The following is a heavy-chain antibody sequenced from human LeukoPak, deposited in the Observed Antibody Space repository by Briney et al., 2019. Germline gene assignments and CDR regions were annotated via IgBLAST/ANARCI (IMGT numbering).Heavy chain of an antibody. D-gene: IGHD5-18*01. Sequence: GGSLRLSCAVSGFTFTNYWMSWARQSPGKGLEWVANIYLDGSRAYYVDSVKGRFTISRDNAKNSLYLQMNSLRAEDTAVYYCARVVTHTAMVTSYAFDIWGQGTMVTVSS. CDR2: IYLDGSRA. CDR3: ARVVTHTAMVTSYAFDI. CDR1: GFTFTNYW. J-gene: IGHJ3*02. V-gene: IGHV3-7*01.